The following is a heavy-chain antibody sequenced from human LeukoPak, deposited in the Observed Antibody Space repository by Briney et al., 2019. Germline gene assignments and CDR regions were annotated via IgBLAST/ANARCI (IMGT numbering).Heavy chain of an antibody. J-gene: IGHJ5*02. CDR3: ARQPYCGGDCYSGWFDP. V-gene: IGHV5-51*01. D-gene: IGHD2-21*02. CDR1: GYSFTSYW. CDR2: IYPGDSDT. Sequence: GESLKISCKGSGYSFTSYWIGWVRQMPGKGLEWMGIIYPGDSDTRYSPSFQGQVTISADKSISTAYLQWSSLKASDTAMHYCARQPYCGGDCYSGWFDPWGQGTLVTVSS.